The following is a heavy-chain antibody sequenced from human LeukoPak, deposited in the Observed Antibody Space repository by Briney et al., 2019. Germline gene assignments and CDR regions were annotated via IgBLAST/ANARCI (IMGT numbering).Heavy chain of an antibody. CDR3: ARHAGGYSYET. D-gene: IGHD5-18*01. CDR2: IYDSGST. J-gene: IGHJ4*02. CDR1: GGSIRSSYYY. V-gene: IGHV4-39*01. Sequence: SETLSLTCTVSGGSIRSSYYYWGWIRQPPGKGLEWIGSIYDSGSTYYNPSLKSRVTISVDTSKNQFSLRLSSVTAADTAVYYCARHAGGYSYETWGQGTLVTVSS.